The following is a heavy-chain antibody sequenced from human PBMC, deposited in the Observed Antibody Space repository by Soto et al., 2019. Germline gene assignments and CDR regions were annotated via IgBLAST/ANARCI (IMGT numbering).Heavy chain of an antibody. J-gene: IGHJ5*02. CDR1: GGSISSYD. CDR2: IYYSGST. D-gene: IGHD2-15*01. V-gene: IGHV4-30-4*08. CDR3: ARDARYWNWFDP. Sequence: TLSLTCTVSGGSISSYDWSWIRQPPGKGLEWIGYIYYSGSTYYNPSLKSRVTISVDTSKNQFSLKLSSVTAADTAVYYCARDARYWNWFDPWGQGTLVTVSS.